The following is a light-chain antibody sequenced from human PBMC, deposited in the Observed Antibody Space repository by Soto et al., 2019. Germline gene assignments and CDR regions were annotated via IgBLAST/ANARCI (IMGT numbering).Light chain of an antibody. V-gene: IGKV1-5*03. CDR2: KAS. CDR3: QQYNSYPWT. J-gene: IGKJ1*01. Sequence: DIQMTQSPSTLSASVGDRVTITCRASQSIGSWLAWYQQKPGKAPKLLIYKASSLESGAPSRFSGSGSGTEFTLTISSLQPDDFATYYCQQYNSYPWTFGQGTKVEIK. CDR1: QSIGSW.